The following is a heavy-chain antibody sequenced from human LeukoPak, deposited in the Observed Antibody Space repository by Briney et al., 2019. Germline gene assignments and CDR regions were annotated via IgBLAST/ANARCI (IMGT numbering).Heavy chain of an antibody. V-gene: IGHV1-46*01. D-gene: IGHD3-3*01. Sequence: GASVKVSCKASGGTFSSYAISWVRQAPGQGLEWMGIINPSGGSTSYAQKFQGRVTMTRDTSTSTVYMELSSLRSEDTAVYYCAREGRVSDFWSGYYGTLGYYYYMDVWGKGTTVTVSS. CDR3: AREGRVSDFWSGYYGTLGYYYYMDV. J-gene: IGHJ6*03. CDR2: INPSGGST. CDR1: GGTFSSYA.